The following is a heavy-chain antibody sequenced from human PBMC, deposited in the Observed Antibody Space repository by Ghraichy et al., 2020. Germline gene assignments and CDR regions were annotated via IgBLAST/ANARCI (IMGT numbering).Heavy chain of an antibody. J-gene: IGHJ4*02. CDR1: GYTFISYA. V-gene: IGHV1-3*01. CDR2: INAGNGNT. Sequence: GESLNISCKASGYTFISYAMHWVRQAPGQRLEWMGWINAGNGNTKYSQKFQGRVTITRDTSASTAYMELSRLRSEDTAVYYCARGGFGLDGGRVDYWGQGTLVTVSS. D-gene: IGHD1-26*01. CDR3: ARGGFGLDGGRVDY.